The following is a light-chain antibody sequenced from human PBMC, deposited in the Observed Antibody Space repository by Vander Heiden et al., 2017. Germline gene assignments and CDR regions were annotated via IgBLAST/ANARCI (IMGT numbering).Light chain of an antibody. CDR2: GVS. Sequence: EIVMTQSPATLSVSPGERATLSCRASQSVSSNLAWYQQKPGQAPRLLISGVSTRATGIPARFSGSGSGTEFTLTISSLQSEDFAVYYCQQDTNWPLTFGGRTKVEIK. CDR1: QSVSSN. V-gene: IGKV3-15*01. J-gene: IGKJ4*01. CDR3: QQDTNWPLT.